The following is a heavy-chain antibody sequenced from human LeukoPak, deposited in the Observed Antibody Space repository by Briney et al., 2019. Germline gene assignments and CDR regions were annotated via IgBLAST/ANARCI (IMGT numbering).Heavy chain of an antibody. Sequence: GESLKISCKGSGYSFTSYWIGWVRQMPGKGLEWMGIIYPGDSDTRYSPSFQGQVTISADKSISTAYLQWSSLKASDSALYYCARNYRYDRSGYMSGAFDIWGQGTMVTVSS. V-gene: IGHV5-51*01. J-gene: IGHJ3*02. CDR1: GYSFTSYW. CDR3: ARNYRYDRSGYMSGAFDI. CDR2: IYPGDSDT. D-gene: IGHD3-22*01.